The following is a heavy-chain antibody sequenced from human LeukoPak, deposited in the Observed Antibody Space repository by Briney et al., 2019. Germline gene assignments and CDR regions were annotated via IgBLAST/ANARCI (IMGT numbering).Heavy chain of an antibody. CDR2: MHHSGST. J-gene: IGHJ4*02. CDR1: GRFFSGYY. D-gene: IGHD6-13*01. Sequence: SETLSLACPLYGRFFSGYYWSWIRQPPGTGLEWIGEMHHSGSTNYNPYLKSRLTISVETSKNQFSLKQSSVTAAETAVYYCARGREAAAGTLAVDFDYWGQGTLVTVSS. CDR3: ARGREAAAGTLAVDFDY. V-gene: IGHV4-34*01.